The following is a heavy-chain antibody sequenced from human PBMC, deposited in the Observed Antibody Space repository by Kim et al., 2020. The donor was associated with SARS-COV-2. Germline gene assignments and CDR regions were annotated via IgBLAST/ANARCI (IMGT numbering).Heavy chain of an antibody. D-gene: IGHD6-13*01. Sequence: SETLSLTCTVSGGSISSYYWSWIRQPPGKGLEWIGYIYYSGSTNYNPSLKSRVTISVDTSKNQFSLKLSSVTAADTAVYYCARGRVLFRSSWYEYWFDPWGQGTLVTVSS. J-gene: IGHJ5*02. CDR3: ARGRVLFRSSWYEYWFDP. CDR1: GGSISSYY. CDR2: IYYSGST. V-gene: IGHV4-59*01.